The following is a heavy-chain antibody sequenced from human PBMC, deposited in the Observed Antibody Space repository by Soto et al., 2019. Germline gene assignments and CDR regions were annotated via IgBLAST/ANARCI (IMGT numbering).Heavy chain of an antibody. CDR2: IYYSGST. V-gene: IGHV4-39*07. CDR3: ARDQLEGNWFDP. CDR1: GGSISSSSYY. Sequence: KPSETLSLTCTVSGGSISSSSYYWGWIRQPPGKGLEWIGSIYYSGSTYYNPSLKSRVTISVDTSKNQFSLKLTSVTAADTAVYYCARDQLEGNWFDPWGQGTLVTVSS. J-gene: IGHJ5*02. D-gene: IGHD1-1*01.